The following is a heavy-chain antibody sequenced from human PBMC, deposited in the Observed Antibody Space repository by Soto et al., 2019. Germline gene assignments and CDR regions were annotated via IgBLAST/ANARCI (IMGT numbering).Heavy chain of an antibody. J-gene: IGHJ6*02. Sequence: HXESLKVYCKCSGYRFTSYWIGWVLQMPGTGLEWMAIIYPGDSDIRYNPSFQGQVTISADKSISTAYLQWSSLKASDTAMYYCARQPSNGQWYVWGQGTTVTVSS. D-gene: IGHD6-19*01. CDR3: ARQPSNGQWYV. V-gene: IGHV5-51*01. CDR2: IYPGDSDI. CDR1: GYRFTSYW.